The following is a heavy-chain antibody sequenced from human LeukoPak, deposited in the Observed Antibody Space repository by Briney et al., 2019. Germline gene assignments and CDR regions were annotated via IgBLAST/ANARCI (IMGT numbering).Heavy chain of an antibody. CDR3: ARAKPSSSGHDY. CDR1: GYSFTTYY. Sequence: ASAKVSCEPSGYSFTTYYMHCVRQAPGQGLEWMGIINPSGGGTNYAQKFQDRVTMTRDTSTSTVYMDLSRLRSEDTAVYYCARAKPSSSGHDYWGQGTLLTVSS. J-gene: IGHJ4*02. V-gene: IGHV1-46*03. CDR2: INPSGGGT. D-gene: IGHD6-19*01.